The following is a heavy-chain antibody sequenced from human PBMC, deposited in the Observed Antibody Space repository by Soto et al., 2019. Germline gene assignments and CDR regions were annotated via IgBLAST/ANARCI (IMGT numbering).Heavy chain of an antibody. D-gene: IGHD3-22*01. CDR1: GLTLTNYW. Sequence: EVQLVESGGGPVQAGGSLRLSCAASGLTLTNYWMQWVRQGPGKGLVWVAHINSDGITTKYAESVKGRFTISRDGAKNILYLQMNSLRHDDTAVYYCAKVKGGSSARGDTLDLRGQEILVTVSS. J-gene: IGHJ5*02. CDR2: INSDGITT. CDR3: AKVKGGSSARGDTLDL. V-gene: IGHV3-74*03.